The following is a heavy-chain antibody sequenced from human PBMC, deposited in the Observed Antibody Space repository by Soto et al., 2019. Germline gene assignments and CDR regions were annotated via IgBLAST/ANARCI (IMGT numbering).Heavy chain of an antibody. CDR1: GGTFSSYA. Sequence: QVQLVQSGAEGKKPGSSVKVSCKASGGTFSSYAISWVRQAPGQGLEWMGGIIPIFGTANYAQKFQGRVTITADESTSTAYMELSSLRSEDTAVYYCARDHSGGSFSEVGCMDVWGQGTTVTVSS. V-gene: IGHV1-69*01. D-gene: IGHD2-15*01. CDR3: ARDHSGGSFSEVGCMDV. J-gene: IGHJ6*02. CDR2: IIPIFGTA.